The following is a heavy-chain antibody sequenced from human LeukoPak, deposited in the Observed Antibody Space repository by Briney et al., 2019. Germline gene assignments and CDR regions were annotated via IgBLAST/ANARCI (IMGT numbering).Heavy chain of an antibody. V-gene: IGHV4-4*07. CDR2: IYTSGST. Sequence: NTSETLFLTCTVSGGSISSYYWSWIRQPAGKGLEWIGRIYTSGSTNYNPSLKSRVTMSVDTSKNQFSLKLSSVTATDTAVYYCARHGWLYDSGTYYTFDPWGQGTLVTVSS. CDR1: GGSISSYY. CDR3: ARHGWLYDSGTYYTFDP. J-gene: IGHJ5*02. D-gene: IGHD3-10*01.